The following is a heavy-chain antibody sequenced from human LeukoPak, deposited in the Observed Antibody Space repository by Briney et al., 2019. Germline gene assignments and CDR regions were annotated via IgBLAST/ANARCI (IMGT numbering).Heavy chain of an antibody. D-gene: IGHD5-18*01. CDR1: GFTFSTYS. CDR2: ISSSSSYI. CDR3: ARGNTAVVFNSFDF. V-gene: IGHV3-21*01. J-gene: IGHJ4*02. Sequence: GGSLRLSCAASGFTFSTYSMNWVRQAPGKGLEWVSSISSSSSYIYYADSLKGRFTISRDNAKNSLYLQMNSLRAEDTAVHYCARGNTAVVFNSFDFWGQGTLVTVSS.